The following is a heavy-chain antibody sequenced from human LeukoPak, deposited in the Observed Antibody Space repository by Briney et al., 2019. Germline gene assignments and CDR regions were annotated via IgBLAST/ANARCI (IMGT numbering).Heavy chain of an antibody. CDR3: ARDSYPYGMDV. D-gene: IGHD2-2*01. J-gene: IGHJ6*04. CDR2: IKQDGSEK. V-gene: IGHV3-7*03. CDR1: GFTFSSYW. Sequence: GGSLRLSCAASGFTFSSYWMSWVRRAPGKGLEWVANIKQDGSEKYYVDSVKGRYTISRDNAKNSLYLQMNSLRAEDTAVYYCARDSYPYGMDVWGKGTTVTVSS.